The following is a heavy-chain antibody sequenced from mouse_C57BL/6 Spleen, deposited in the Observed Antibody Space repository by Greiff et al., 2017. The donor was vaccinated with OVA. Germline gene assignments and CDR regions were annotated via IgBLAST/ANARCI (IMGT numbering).Heavy chain of an antibody. J-gene: IGHJ1*03. D-gene: IGHD3-1*01. CDR2: ISGGGGNT. Sequence: EVMLVESGGGLVKPGGSLKLSCAASGFTFSSYTMSWVRQTPEKRLEWVATISGGGGNTYYPASVKGRFTISRDNAKNTLYLQMSSLRSEDTAVYYCARQGAYWYFDVWGTGTTVTVSS. CDR1: GFTFSSYT. CDR3: ARQGAYWYFDV. V-gene: IGHV5-9*01.